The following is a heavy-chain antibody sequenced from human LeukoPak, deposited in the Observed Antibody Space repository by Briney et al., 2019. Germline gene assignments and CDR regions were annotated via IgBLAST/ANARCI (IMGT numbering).Heavy chain of an antibody. Sequence: GGSLRLSCAASGFTFSSYAMHWVRQAPGKGLEWVAVISYDGSNKYYADSVKGRFTISRDNSKNTLYLQMNSLRAEDTAVYYCVREGQNYYFDYWGQGTLVAVSS. J-gene: IGHJ4*02. V-gene: IGHV3-30*01. CDR3: VREGQNYYFDY. CDR1: GFTFSSYA. CDR2: ISYDGSNK.